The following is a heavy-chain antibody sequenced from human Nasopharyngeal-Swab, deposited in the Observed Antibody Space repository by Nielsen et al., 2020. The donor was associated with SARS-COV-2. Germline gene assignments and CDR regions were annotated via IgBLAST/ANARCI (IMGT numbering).Heavy chain of an antibody. Sequence: WIRQPPGKGLEWVSYISSSSSTIYYADSVKGRFTISRDNAKNSLYLQMNSLRDEDTAVHYCASPSSPGGYWGQGTLVTVSS. CDR3: ASPSSPGGY. CDR2: ISSSSSTI. D-gene: IGHD6-6*01. J-gene: IGHJ4*02. V-gene: IGHV3-48*02.